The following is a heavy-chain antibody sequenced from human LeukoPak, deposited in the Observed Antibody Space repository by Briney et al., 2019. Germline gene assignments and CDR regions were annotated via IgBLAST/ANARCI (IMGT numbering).Heavy chain of an antibody. CDR2: IYTSGST. D-gene: IGHD1-26*01. J-gene: IGHJ4*02. CDR3: ARIPSGSYNQYDY. CDR1: GGSISSYD. Sequence: SETLSLTCTVSGGSISSYDWGWIRQPAGKGLEWIGRIYTSGSTTYNPSLKSRVTMSVDTSKNQFSLYLSSVTAADTAVYYCARIPSGSYNQYDYWGQGTLVTVSS. V-gene: IGHV4-4*07.